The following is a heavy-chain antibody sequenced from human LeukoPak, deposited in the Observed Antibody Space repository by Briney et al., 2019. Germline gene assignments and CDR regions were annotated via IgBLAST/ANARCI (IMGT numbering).Heavy chain of an antibody. V-gene: IGHV1-2*02. CDR3: ARGTLGGMVVAATSFYNWFDP. Sequence: ASVKVSCKASGYTFTGYYMHWVRQAPGQGLEWMGWINPNSGGTNYAQKFQGRVTMTRDTSISTAYMELSRLRSDDTAVYYCARGTLGGMVVAATSFYNWFDPWGQGTLVTVSS. D-gene: IGHD2-15*01. J-gene: IGHJ5*02. CDR1: GYTFTGYY. CDR2: INPNSGGT.